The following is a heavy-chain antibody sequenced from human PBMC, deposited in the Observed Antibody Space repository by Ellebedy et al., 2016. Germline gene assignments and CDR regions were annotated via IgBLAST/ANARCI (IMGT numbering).Heavy chain of an antibody. Sequence: GGSLRLSXAASGFTFRTNVMHWVRQAPGKGLEWLAVISFDGKDKHYADSVKGRFTISRDTSTNTLHLQMNSLRHEDTANYYCAKDFLSTSRIDHWGQGTLVAVS. J-gene: IGHJ4*02. CDR2: ISFDGKDK. D-gene: IGHD1-1*01. V-gene: IGHV3-30*18. CDR3: AKDFLSTSRIDH. CDR1: GFTFRTNV.